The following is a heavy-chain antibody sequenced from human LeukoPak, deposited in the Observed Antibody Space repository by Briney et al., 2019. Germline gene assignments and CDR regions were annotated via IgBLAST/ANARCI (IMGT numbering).Heavy chain of an antibody. V-gene: IGHV3-48*02. J-gene: IGHJ4*02. CDR1: GFTFSSYS. CDR2: ISSSSSTI. Sequence: GGSLRLSCAASGFTFSSYSMNWVRQAPGKGLEWVSYISSSSSTIYYADSVKGRFTISRDNAKNSLYLQMNSLGDEDTAMYYCARDLAVTGYWGQGTLVTVSS. D-gene: IGHD5-18*01. CDR3: ARDLAVTGY.